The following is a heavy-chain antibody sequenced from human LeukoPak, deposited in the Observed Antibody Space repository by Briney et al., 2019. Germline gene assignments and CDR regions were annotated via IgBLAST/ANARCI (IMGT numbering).Heavy chain of an antibody. J-gene: IGHJ4*02. V-gene: IGHV3-21*01. Sequence: GSLRLSCAASGFTFSTYTMNWVRQAPGKGLEWVASISSSSTYINYADSPKGRFTISRDNAKNSLYLQMNSLRAEDTAVYYCASQIFGVAHVYRGQGTLVTVSS. D-gene: IGHD3-3*01. CDR3: ASQIFGVAHVY. CDR1: GFTFSTYT. CDR2: ISSSSTYI.